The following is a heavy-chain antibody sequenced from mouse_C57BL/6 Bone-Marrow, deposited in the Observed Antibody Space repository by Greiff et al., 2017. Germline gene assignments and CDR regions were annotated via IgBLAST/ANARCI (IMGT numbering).Heavy chain of an antibody. J-gene: IGHJ4*01. CDR1: GYTFTGYW. CDR2: IHPNSGST. V-gene: IGHV1-64*01. CDR3: ARDDYNAMDY. Sequence: VQLQQSGAELMKPGASVKLSCKATGYTFTGYWIEWVKQRPGHGLEWIGMIHPNSGSTNYNEKFKSKATLTVDKSSSTAYMQLSSLTSEDSAVYYCARDDYNAMDYWGQGTSVTVSS.